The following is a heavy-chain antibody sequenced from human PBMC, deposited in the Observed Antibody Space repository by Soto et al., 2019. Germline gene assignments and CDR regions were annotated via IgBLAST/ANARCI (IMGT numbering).Heavy chain of an antibody. D-gene: IGHD3-22*01. Sequence: GRSLRLSCAASGFTFSSYGMHWVRQATGKGLEWVSAIGTAGDTYYPGSVKGRFTISRENAKNSLYLQMNSLRAEDTAVYYCARWGHYDSSGYYYIYYGMDVWGQGTTVTVSS. CDR2: IGTAGDT. CDR1: GFTFSSYG. J-gene: IGHJ6*02. V-gene: IGHV3-13*01. CDR3: ARWGHYDSSGYYYIYYGMDV.